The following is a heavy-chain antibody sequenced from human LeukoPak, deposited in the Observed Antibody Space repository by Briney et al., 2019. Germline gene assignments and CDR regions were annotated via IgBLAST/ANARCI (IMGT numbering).Heavy chain of an antibody. V-gene: IGHV3-30*04. CDR3: ARPSPPGDGYNPCDY. CDR2: ISNDERNK. J-gene: IGHJ4*02. D-gene: IGHD5-24*01. Sequence: GSLRLSCEASGFNFHNFAMHWVRPAPGKGLEWVAVISNDERNKYYTDSVKGRFTISRDNSKSTVYLQMNSLRPEDTAMYYCARPSPPGDGYNPCDYWGPGALVIVSS. CDR1: GFNFHNFA.